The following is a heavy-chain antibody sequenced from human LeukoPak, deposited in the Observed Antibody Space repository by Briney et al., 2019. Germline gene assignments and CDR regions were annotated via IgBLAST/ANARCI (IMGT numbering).Heavy chain of an antibody. V-gene: IGHV1-2*02. CDR2: INPNSGGT. CDR1: GYTFTGYY. D-gene: IGHD1-26*01. CDR3: ARDGEQPMVGFVCWFDP. J-gene: IGHJ5*02. Sequence: ASVKVYCKASGYTFTGYYMHWVRQAPGQGLEWMGWINPNSGGTNYAQKFQGRVTMTRDTSISTAYMELSRLRSDDTAVYYCARDGEQPMVGFVCWFDPWGRGTLVTVSS.